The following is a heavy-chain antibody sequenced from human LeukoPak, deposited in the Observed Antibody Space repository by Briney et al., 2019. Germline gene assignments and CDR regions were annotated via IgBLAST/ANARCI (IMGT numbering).Heavy chain of an antibody. V-gene: IGHV1-2*02. Sequence: GASVKVSCKASGYTFTGYYMHWVRQAPGQGLDWMGWINPNSGGTNYAQKFQGRVTMTRDTSISTAYMELSRLRSDDTAVYYCARDPRVWGSYRVGFDYWGQGTLVTVSS. CDR3: ARDPRVWGSYRVGFDY. J-gene: IGHJ4*02. CDR2: INPNSGGT. D-gene: IGHD3-16*02. CDR1: GYTFTGYY.